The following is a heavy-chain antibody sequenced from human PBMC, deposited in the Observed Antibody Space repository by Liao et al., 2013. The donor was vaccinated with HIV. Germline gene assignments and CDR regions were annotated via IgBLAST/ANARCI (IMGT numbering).Heavy chain of an antibody. J-gene: IGHJ2*01. CDR2: LYTRGNI. CDR1: GASISNYD. D-gene: IGHD2-21*02. CDR3: ARVDTAYRYFDV. V-gene: IGHV4-4*07. Sequence: QVQLQESGPGLVKASETLSLTCTVSGASISNYDWSWIRQPAGKGLEWIGRLYTRGNIQFNPSLKRRVTMSVDTSKNQFSVHLTSVSAADTAVYYCARVDTAYRYFDVWGRGTQVTVSS.